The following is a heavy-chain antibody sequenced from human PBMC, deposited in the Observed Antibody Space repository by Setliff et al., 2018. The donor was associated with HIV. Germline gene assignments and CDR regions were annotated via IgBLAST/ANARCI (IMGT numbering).Heavy chain of an antibody. D-gene: IGHD3-3*01. CDR2: IYYSGST. J-gene: IGHJ4*02. CDR3: ARGPFVLRFLERLVYFDY. CDR1: GGSISSGTYY. V-gene: IGHV4-31*03. Sequence: SETLSLTCTVSGGSISSGTYYWSWIRQRPGKGLEWIGYIYYSGSTYYNPSLKSRTTISIDTSKNQFSLNLNSVTTADTAVYFCARGPFVLRFLERLVYFDYWGQGKLVTVSS.